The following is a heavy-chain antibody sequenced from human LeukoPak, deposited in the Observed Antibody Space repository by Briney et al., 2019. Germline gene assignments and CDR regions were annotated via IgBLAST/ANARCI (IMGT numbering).Heavy chain of an antibody. D-gene: IGHD2-21*02. CDR1: GGTFSSYA. CDR2: IIPIFGTA. Sequence: SVKVSCKASGGTFSSYAISWVRQAPGQGLEWMGGIIPIFGTANYAQKFQGRVTITTDESTSTAHMELSSLRSEDTAVYYCARVGVHCGGDCYAFDYWGQGTLVTVSS. V-gene: IGHV1-69*05. J-gene: IGHJ4*02. CDR3: ARVGVHCGGDCYAFDY.